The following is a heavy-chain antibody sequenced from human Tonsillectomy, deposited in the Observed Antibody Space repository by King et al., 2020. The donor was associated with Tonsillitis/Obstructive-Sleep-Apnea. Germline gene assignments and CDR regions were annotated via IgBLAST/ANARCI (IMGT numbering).Heavy chain of an antibody. CDR2: IDPSDSYT. D-gene: IGHD3-10*01. J-gene: IGHJ6*02. Sequence: VQLVESGAEVKKPGESLRISCKGSRYSFTSYWISWVRQMPGKGLEWMGRIDPSDSYTDYSPSFQGHVTISADKSISTAYLQWSSLKASDTAMYYCASAGGYYSGMDVWGHGTTVTVSS. CDR3: ASAGGYYSGMDV. V-gene: IGHV5-10-1*03. CDR1: RYSFTSYW.